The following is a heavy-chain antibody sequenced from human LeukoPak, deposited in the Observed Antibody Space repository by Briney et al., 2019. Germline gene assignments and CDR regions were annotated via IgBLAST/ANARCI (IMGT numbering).Heavy chain of an antibody. Sequence: ASVKVSCKASGYTFTSYYMHWVRQAPGQGLERMGWMNPNSGNTGYAQKFQGRVTMTRNTSISTAYMELSSLRSEDTAVYYCARGYCSGGSCYADYWGQGTLVTVSS. CDR2: MNPNSGNT. V-gene: IGHV1-8*02. CDR3: ARGYCSGGSCYADY. CDR1: GYTFTSYY. D-gene: IGHD2-15*01. J-gene: IGHJ4*02.